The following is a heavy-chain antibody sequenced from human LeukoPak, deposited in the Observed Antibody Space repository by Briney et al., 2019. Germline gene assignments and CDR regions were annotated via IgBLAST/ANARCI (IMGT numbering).Heavy chain of an antibody. CDR2: IKQDGSEK. J-gene: IGHJ4*02. Sequence: TGGSLRLSCAASGFTFSSYWMSWVRQAPGKGLEWVANIKQDGSEKYYVDSVKGRFTIYRDNAKNSLYLQMNSLRAEDTAVYYCARFRRHYDILTGYYGLYYFDYWGQGTLVTVSS. D-gene: IGHD3-9*01. CDR1: GFTFSSYW. V-gene: IGHV3-7*03. CDR3: ARFRRHYDILTGYYGLYYFDY.